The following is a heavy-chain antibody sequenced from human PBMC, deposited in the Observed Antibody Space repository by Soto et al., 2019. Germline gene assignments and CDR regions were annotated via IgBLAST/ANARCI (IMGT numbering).Heavy chain of an antibody. D-gene: IGHD2-2*01. CDR3: AREPTIGQVDY. V-gene: IGHV3-74*01. J-gene: IGHJ4*02. CDR1: GFRFSRYW. Sequence: EVQLVESGGGLVQPGGSLRVSCEAAGFRFSRYWLHWDSQAPGKGLEWVSRIKGDERLTGYAGSVKGRFTNSRDNARNTLYLRMGGLRADDTAVYYCAREPTIGQVDYWGQGTLVTVSS. CDR2: IKGDERLT.